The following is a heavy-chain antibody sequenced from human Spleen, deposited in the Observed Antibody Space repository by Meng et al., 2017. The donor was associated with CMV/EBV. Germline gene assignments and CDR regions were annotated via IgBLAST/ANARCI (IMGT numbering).Heavy chain of an antibody. CDR3: AMSVGIDP. V-gene: IGHV3-23*01. D-gene: IGHD2-15*01. J-gene: IGHJ5*02. CDR1: GFTFSSYA. CDR2: IGGGSGADT. Sequence: GESLKISCAASGFTFSSYAMSWVRQAPGKGLDWVSAIGGGSGADTYYADSVKGRFTISRDNSKNTLYLLMNSLRSEDTAVYYCAMSVGIDPWGQGTLVTVSS.